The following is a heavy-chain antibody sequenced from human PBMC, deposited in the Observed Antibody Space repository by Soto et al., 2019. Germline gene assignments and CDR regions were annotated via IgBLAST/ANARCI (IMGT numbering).Heavy chain of an antibody. CDR3: ASLVVVAATYYYYGMDV. CDR1: GGSISSSSYY. CDR2: IYYSGST. D-gene: IGHD2-15*01. J-gene: IGHJ6*02. V-gene: IGHV4-39*01. Sequence: KTSETLSLTCTVSGGSISSSSYYWGWIRQPPGKGLEWIGSIYYSGSTYYNPSLKSRVTISVDTSKNQFSLKLSSVTAADTAVYYCASLVVVAATYYYYGMDVWGQGTTVTVSS.